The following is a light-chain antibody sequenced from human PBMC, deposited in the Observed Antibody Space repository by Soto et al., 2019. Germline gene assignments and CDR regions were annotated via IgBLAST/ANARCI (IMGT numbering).Light chain of an antibody. CDR1: QSNSSY. Sequence: DIQMTQSPSSLSASVGDRVTITCRASQSNSSYLNWYQQKPGRAPKLLIYAASTLLGGVPSRFSGSGSGTDFTLTISSLQPEDSATYYCQQSYSAPWTFGQGTRVEIK. J-gene: IGKJ1*01. CDR2: AAS. CDR3: QQSYSAPWT. V-gene: IGKV1-39*01.